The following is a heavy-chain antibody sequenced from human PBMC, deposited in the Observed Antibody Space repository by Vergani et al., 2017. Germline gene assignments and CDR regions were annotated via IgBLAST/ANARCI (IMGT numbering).Heavy chain of an antibody. CDR2: IYTSGST. CDR3: ARGRPLFYDSSGYYQPFDY. Sequence: QVQLQESGPGLVKPSQTLSLTCTVSGGSISSGSYYWSWIRQPAGKGLEWIGRIYTSGSTHYNPSLKSRVTISVDTSKNQFSLKLSSVTAADTAVYYCARGRPLFYDSSGYYQPFDYWGQGTLVTVSS. D-gene: IGHD3-22*01. CDR1: GGSISSGSYY. V-gene: IGHV4-61*02. J-gene: IGHJ4*02.